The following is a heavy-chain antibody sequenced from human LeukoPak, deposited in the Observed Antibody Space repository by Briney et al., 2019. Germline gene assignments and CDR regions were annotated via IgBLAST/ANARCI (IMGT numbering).Heavy chain of an antibody. CDR3: TKDNGNYRTDS. J-gene: IGHJ5*01. Sequence: KPSETLSLTCIVPGDSISGSNYYWGWIRQPPGKGLEWIGTVHYSGNTHYNPSLKNPATLAVDTSRNQFSLRLSSVTAADTALYYCTKDNGNYRTDSWGQGTLVTVSS. D-gene: IGHD3-16*02. V-gene: IGHV4-39*02. CDR1: GDSISGSNYY. CDR2: VHYSGNT.